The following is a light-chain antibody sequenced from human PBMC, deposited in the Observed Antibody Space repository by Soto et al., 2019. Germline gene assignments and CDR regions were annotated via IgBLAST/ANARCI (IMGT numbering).Light chain of an antibody. J-gene: IGKJ1*01. Sequence: EIVLTQSPGTLSLSPGERATLSCRASQSVSSSYLAWYQQKPGQAPRLLIYGVSIRATGIPDRFSGSGSGTDFTLTISRLESEDFAVYYCQQYGNLLWTFGQGTKVDI. CDR1: QSVSSSY. CDR2: GVS. V-gene: IGKV3-20*01. CDR3: QQYGNLLWT.